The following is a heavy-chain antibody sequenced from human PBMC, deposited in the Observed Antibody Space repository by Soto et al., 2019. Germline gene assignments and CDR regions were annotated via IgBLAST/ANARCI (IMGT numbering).Heavy chain of an antibody. D-gene: IGHD3-9*01. J-gene: IGHJ6*02. CDR3: ARGRMVLRYFDRCTELYGMYV. CDR2: ISAYNGNT. V-gene: IGHV1-18*04. CDR1: GYTFTSYG. Sequence: ASVKVSCKASGYTFTSYGISWVRQASGQGLEWMGWISAYNGNTNYAQKLQGRVTMTTDTSTSTTCMELRSMRSDDTAVYYCARGRMVLRYFDRCTELYGMYVWAKVQGSTSP.